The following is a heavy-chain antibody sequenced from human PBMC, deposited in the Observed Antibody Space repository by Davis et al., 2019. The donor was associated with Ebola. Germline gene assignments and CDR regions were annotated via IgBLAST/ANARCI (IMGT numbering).Heavy chain of an antibody. D-gene: IGHD2-8*02. CDR3: ARVRLLYWWCMDV. CDR2: INHSGST. CDR1: GRSFAGNY. V-gene: IGHV4-34*01. J-gene: IGHJ6*02. Sequence: PDPLSLTFAVHGRSFAGNYWRWLRQPPGKGLEWIGEINHSGSTNYNPSLKSRITISVDTSKNQFSLKLSSVTAADTAVYYCARVRLLYWWCMDVWGQGTTVTVSS.